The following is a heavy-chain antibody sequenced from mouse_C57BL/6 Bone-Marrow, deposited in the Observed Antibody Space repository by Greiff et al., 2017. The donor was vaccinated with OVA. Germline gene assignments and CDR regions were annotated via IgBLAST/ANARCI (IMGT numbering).Heavy chain of an antibody. CDR3: AREFTTVVAHYFDY. D-gene: IGHD1-1*01. J-gene: IGHJ2*01. CDR2: IGPVRGST. V-gene: IGHV1-77*01. Sequence: VQLVESGAELVKPGASVKISCKASGYTFTDYYINWVKQRPGQGLEWIGKIGPVRGSTSYHEKFKGKATLTADKSSSTAYMQLSSLPSEDSAVYFCAREFTTVVAHYFDYGGQGTTLTVSS. CDR1: GYTFTDYY.